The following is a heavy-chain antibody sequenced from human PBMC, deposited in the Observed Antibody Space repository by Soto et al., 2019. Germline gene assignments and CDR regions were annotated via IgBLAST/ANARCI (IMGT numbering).Heavy chain of an antibody. J-gene: IGHJ4*02. D-gene: IGHD2-21*02. CDR3: ARSIVVVTAADY. CDR2: INAGNGNT. V-gene: IGHV1-3*01. Sequence: QVQLVQSGAEVKKPGASVKVSCKASGYTFTSYAMHWVRQAPGQRLEWMGWINAGNGNTKSSQQLQGRVTITRDTPARAAYMELSSLRAEDTAVYYWARSIVVVTAADYWGQGTLVTVSS. CDR1: GYTFTSYA.